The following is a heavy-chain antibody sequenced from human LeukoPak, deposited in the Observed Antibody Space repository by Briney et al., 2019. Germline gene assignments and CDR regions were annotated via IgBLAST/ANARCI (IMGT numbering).Heavy chain of an antibody. J-gene: IGHJ4*02. CDR2: INHSGST. D-gene: IGHD5-12*01. V-gene: IGHV4-34*01. CDR1: GGSFSGYY. Sequence: SETLSLTCAVYGGSFSGYYWSWIRQPPGKGLEWIGEINHSGSTNYNPSLKSRVTISVDTSKNQFSLKLSSATAADTAVYYCARVRRDGYNSPYYFDYWGQGTLVTVSS. CDR3: ARVRRDGYNSPYYFDY.